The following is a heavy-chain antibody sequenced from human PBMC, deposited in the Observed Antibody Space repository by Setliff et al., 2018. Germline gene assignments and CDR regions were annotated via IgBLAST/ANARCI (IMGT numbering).Heavy chain of an antibody. Sequence: SETLSLTCTVSGDSITSGSVYWSWIRQPAGKGLEWIGRIYPTGTTNYNPSLKSRVTMSVDTSKKRFSLKMSAVTAADSAMYYCAGTAAFGTSWLSPFDYWGQGTLVTVSS. CDR2: IYPTGTT. CDR1: GDSITSGSVY. CDR3: AGTAAFGTSWLSPFDY. V-gene: IGHV4-61*02. D-gene: IGHD3-3*01. J-gene: IGHJ4*02.